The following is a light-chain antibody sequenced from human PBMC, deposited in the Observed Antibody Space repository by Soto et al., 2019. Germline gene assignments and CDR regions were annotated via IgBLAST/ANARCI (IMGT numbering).Light chain of an antibody. CDR2: GAS. J-gene: IGKJ5*01. V-gene: IGKV3-20*01. Sequence: EIVLTQSPGTLSLSPGERATLSCRASQSISSGYLAWYQQKPGQAPRLLFYGASTRATGIPDRFSGSGSGTDFTLTISRLEPEDFAVYYCQQYGSSTITFGQGTRLEIK. CDR1: QSISSGY. CDR3: QQYGSSTIT.